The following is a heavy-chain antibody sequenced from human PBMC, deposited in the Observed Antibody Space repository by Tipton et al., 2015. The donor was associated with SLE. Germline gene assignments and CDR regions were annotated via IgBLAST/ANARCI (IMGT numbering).Heavy chain of an antibody. CDR2: ISSSGSTI. V-gene: IGHV3-48*04. J-gene: IGHJ3*02. CDR3: ARDPLRADAFDI. CDR1: GFTFSSYS. Sequence: SLRLSCAASGFTFSSYSMNWVRQAPGKGLEWVSYISSSGSTIYYADSVKGRFTISRDNAKNSLYLQMNSLRAEDTAVYYCARDPLRADAFDIWGQGTMVTVSS.